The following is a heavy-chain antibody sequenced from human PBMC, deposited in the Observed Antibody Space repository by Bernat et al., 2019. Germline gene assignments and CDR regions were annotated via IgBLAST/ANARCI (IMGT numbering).Heavy chain of an antibody. Sequence: QVQLVESGGGLVKPGGSLRLSCAASGFTFSDYYMSWIRQAPGKGLEWVSYISSSSSYTNYADSVKGRFTISRDNAKNSLYLQMNSLRAEDTAVYYCARAVYGYIWGSTHFDYWGQGTLVTVSS. V-gene: IGHV3-11*06. J-gene: IGHJ4*02. CDR2: ISSSSSYT. CDR1: GFTFSDYY. CDR3: ARAVYGYIWGSTHFDY. D-gene: IGHD3-16*01.